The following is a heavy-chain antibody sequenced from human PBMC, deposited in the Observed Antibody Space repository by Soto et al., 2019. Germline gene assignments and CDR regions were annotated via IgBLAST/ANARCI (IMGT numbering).Heavy chain of an antibody. J-gene: IGHJ4*02. Sequence: GGSLRLSCAASGFTFSSYAMTWVRQAPGKGLEWVSAISGGGDSIYYADSVKGRFTISRDQSKNTLYLQMHSLRAEDTAVYFSAKERHKGADRYYFDYWAQGTLVTVSA. CDR2: ISGGGDSI. CDR3: AKERHKGADRYYFDY. CDR1: GFTFSSYA. V-gene: IGHV3-23*01.